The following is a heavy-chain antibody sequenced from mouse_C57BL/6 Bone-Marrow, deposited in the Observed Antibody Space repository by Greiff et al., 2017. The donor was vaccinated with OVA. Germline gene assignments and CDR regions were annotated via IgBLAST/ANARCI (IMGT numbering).Heavy chain of an antibody. V-gene: IGHV1-81*01. CDR1: GYTFTSYG. D-gene: IGHD2-12*01. CDR3: ARRGPISYIHYFDY. Sequence: QVQLKESGAELARPGASVKLSCKASGYTFTSYGISWVKQRTGQGLEWIGEIYPRSGNTYYNEKFKGKATLTADKSSSTAYMELRSLTSEDSAVYFCARRGPISYIHYFDYWGQGTTLTVSS. J-gene: IGHJ2*01. CDR2: IYPRSGNT.